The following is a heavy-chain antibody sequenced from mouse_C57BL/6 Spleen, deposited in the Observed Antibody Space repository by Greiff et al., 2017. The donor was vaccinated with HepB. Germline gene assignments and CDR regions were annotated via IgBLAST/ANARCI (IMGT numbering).Heavy chain of an antibody. J-gene: IGHJ4*01. CDR3: TRGDFSGTASYYAMDY. Sequence: QVQLQQSGAELVRPGASVTLSCKASGYTFTDYEMHWVKQTPVHGLEWIGAIDPETGGTAYNQKFKGKAILTADKSSSTAYMELRSLTSEDSAVYYCTRGDFSGTASYYAMDYGGQGTPVTVSS. D-gene: IGHD4-1*01. CDR1: GYTFTDYE. V-gene: IGHV1-15*01. CDR2: IDPETGGT.